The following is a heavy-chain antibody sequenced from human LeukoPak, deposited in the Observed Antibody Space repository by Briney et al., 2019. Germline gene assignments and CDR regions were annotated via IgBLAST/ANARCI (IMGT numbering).Heavy chain of an antibody. CDR3: ANYQFRPKGGNWFDP. Sequence: GGSLRLSCAASGFTVSSYAMGWVRQAQGKGLEWVSAISGSGGSTYYADSVKGRITISRDNSKNTLYLQMNSLRAEDTAVYYCANYQFRPKGGNWFDPWGQGTLVTVSS. CDR1: GFTVSSYA. V-gene: IGHV3-23*01. D-gene: IGHD2-2*01. CDR2: ISGSGGST. J-gene: IGHJ5*02.